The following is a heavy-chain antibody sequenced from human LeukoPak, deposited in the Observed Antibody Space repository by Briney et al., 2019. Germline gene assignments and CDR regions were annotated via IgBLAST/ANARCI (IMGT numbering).Heavy chain of an antibody. J-gene: IGHJ4*02. Sequence: GGTLRLSCAASGFTFSSYGMSWVRQAPGKGLEWVSAISGSGGSTYYADSVKGRFTISRDNSKNTLYLQMNSLRAEDTAVYYCARSGLSRFGFWGQGTLVTVSS. CDR2: ISGSGGST. D-gene: IGHD2/OR15-2a*01. CDR1: GFTFSSYG. CDR3: ARSGLSRFGF. V-gene: IGHV3-23*01.